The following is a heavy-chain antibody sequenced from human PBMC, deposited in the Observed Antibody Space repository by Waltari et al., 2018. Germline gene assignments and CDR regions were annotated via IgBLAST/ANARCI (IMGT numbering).Heavy chain of an antibody. D-gene: IGHD1-26*01. CDR1: GNTLTGLS. Sequence: QVQLVQSGAEVKKPGASVKVSCKVSGNTLTGLSMHWVRQAPGNWLEWMGGFDPEYGETIYAQKFQGRVTMTEHTSTDTAYMELSSLRSDDTAVYYCATSGTYYFHWFDPWGQGTLVTVSS. V-gene: IGHV1-24*01. CDR2: FDPEYGET. J-gene: IGHJ5*02. CDR3: ATSGTYYFHWFDP.